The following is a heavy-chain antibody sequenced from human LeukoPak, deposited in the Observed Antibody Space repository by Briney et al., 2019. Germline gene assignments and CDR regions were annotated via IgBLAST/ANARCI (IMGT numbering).Heavy chain of an antibody. V-gene: IGHV3-23*01. CDR3: AKKEPLDSSGYYLHFDY. D-gene: IGHD3-22*01. Sequence: PGGTLRLSCTASGFTLSSYEMTWIRQAPGKGLEWVSAISGSGGSTYYADSVKGRFTISRDNSKNTLYLQMNSLRAEDTAVYYCAKKEPLDSSGYYLHFDYWGQGTLVTVSS. J-gene: IGHJ4*02. CDR2: ISGSGGST. CDR1: GFTLSSYE.